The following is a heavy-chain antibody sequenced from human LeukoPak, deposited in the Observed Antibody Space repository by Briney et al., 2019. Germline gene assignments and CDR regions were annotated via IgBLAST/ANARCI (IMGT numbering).Heavy chain of an antibody. V-gene: IGHV4-34*01. CDR1: GGSFSGYY. CDR2: IYHSGST. CDR3: AKERGSGWYDMAFDY. J-gene: IGHJ4*02. Sequence: PSETLSLTCAVYGGSFSGYYWSWIRQPPGKGLEWIGEIYHSGSTNYNPSLKSRVTMSIDTSNNQFSLKLTSVTAADTAVYYCAKERGSGWYDMAFDYWGQGSLVTVSS. D-gene: IGHD6-19*01.